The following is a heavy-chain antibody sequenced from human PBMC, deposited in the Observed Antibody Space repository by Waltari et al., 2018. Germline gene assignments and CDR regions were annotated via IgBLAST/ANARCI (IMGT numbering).Heavy chain of an antibody. V-gene: IGHV3-53*01. CDR2: IYSGGST. CDR1: GFTASSTY. J-gene: IGHJ6*02. CDR3: ARSATRWYYYYGMDV. D-gene: IGHD4-17*01. Sequence: EVQLVESEGGLIKPGGSLRLSCAPSGFTASSTYMGWSRQPPGKGLEWVSVIYSGGSTYYADSVKGRFTISRDNSKNTLYLQMNSLRAEDTAVYYCARSATRWYYYYGMDVWGQGTTVTVSS.